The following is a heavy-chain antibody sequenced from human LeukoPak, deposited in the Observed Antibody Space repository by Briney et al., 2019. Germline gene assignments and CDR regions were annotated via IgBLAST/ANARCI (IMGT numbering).Heavy chain of an antibody. CDR3: ARGRAAIGY. D-gene: IGHD2-15*01. V-gene: IGHV1-8*02. CDR2: MNPNSGNT. Sequence: GASVKVSCKASGGTFSSYAISWVRQAPGQGLEWMGWMNPNSGNTGYAQKFQGRVTMTRNTSISTAYMELSSLRSEDTAVYYCARGRAAIGYWGQGTLVTVSS. J-gene: IGHJ4*02. CDR1: GGTFSSYA.